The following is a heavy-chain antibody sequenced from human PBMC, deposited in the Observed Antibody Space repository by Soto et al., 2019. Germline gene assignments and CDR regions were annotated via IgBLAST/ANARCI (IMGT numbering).Heavy chain of an antibody. D-gene: IGHD3-10*01. CDR1: GGSIRDDY. CDR3: AREARGVISGMDV. V-gene: IGHV4-59*01. CDR2: ISHSGST. Sequence: PSETLSLTCTVSGGSIRDDYWSWIRQPPGKGLEWIGHISHSGSTNYNPSLKSRVTISVDTSKRQFSLKLSSVTAADTAVYYCAREARGVISGMDVWGQGTTVTVSS. J-gene: IGHJ6*02.